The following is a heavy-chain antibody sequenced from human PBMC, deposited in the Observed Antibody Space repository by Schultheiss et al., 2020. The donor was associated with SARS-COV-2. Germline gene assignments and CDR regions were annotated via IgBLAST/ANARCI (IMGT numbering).Heavy chain of an antibody. CDR2: ISSNGGST. Sequence: GESLKISCSASGFTFSSYAMHWVRQAPGKGLEYVSAISSNGGSTYYADSVKGRFTISRDNSKNTLYLQMNSLRAEDTAVYYCAKGGSSSSWFSVWGQGTLVTVSS. V-gene: IGHV3-64*04. CDR3: AKGGSSSSWFSV. CDR1: GFTFSSYA. D-gene: IGHD6-6*01. J-gene: IGHJ4*02.